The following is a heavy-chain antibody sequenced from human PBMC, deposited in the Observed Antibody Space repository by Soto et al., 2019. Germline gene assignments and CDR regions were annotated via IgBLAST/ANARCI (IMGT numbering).Heavy chain of an antibody. V-gene: IGHV1-3*01. CDR3: ARRRAYCSGGSCYPTFDY. CDR1: GYTFTSYA. Sequence: GASLKVSCQASGYTFTSYAMHLVRQAPGQRLEWMGWINAGNGNTKYSQKFQGRVTITRDTSASTAYTELSSLRSEDTAVYYCARRRAYCSGGSCYPTFDYWGQGTLVTVSS. J-gene: IGHJ4*02. D-gene: IGHD2-15*01. CDR2: INAGNGNT.